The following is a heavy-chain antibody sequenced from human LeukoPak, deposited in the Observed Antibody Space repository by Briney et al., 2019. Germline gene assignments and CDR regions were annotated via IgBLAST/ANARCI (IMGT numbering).Heavy chain of an antibody. CDR2: RSGGST. J-gene: IGHJ4*02. D-gene: IGHD2-2*01. CDR1: GFAFDERG. V-gene: IGHV3-20*04. Sequence: PGGSLRLSCTASGFAFDERGMSWVRQVPGKGLEWVSGRSGGSTGYADPLRGRFTISRDNAKNSLYLQMDSLRAEDTALYYCARAPITSPFYFDYWGQGTLVTVSS. CDR3: ARAPITSPFYFDY.